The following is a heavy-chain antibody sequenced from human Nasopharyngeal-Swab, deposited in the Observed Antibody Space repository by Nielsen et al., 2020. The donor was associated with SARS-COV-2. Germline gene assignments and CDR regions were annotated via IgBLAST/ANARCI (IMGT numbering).Heavy chain of an antibody. CDR3: ARFSSGWYENYFDY. Sequence: SETLSLTCTVSGGSISSTSYYWGWIRQPPGKGLQWLGIIYYRGSTYYNPSLKSRVTISVDTSKNQFSLKLSSVTAADTAVYYCARFSSGWYENYFDYWGQGTLVTVSS. V-gene: IGHV4-39*01. CDR1: GGSISSTSYY. CDR2: IYYRGST. D-gene: IGHD6-19*01. J-gene: IGHJ4*02.